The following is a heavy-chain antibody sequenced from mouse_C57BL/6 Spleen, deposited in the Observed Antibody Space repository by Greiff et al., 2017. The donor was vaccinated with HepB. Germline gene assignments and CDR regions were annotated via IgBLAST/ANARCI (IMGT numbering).Heavy chain of an antibody. CDR2: ISYDGSN. CDR3: AREGGNYGFAY. Sequence: ESGPGLVKPSQSLSLTCSVTGYSITSGYYWNWIRQFPGNKLEWMGYISYDGSNNYNPSLKNRISITRDTSKNQFFLKLNSVTTEDTATYYCAREGGNYGFAYWGQGTLVTVSA. J-gene: IGHJ3*01. V-gene: IGHV3-6*01. D-gene: IGHD2-1*01. CDR1: GYSITSGYY.